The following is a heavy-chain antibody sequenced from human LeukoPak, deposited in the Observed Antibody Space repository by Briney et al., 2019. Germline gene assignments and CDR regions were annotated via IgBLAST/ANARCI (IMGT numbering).Heavy chain of an antibody. CDR3: ANHGSSGQFYFDY. CDR2: ISGSGAST. V-gene: IGHV3-23*01. D-gene: IGHD6-19*01. J-gene: IGHJ4*02. Sequence: GGSLRLSCAASGFTFRSYAMSWVRQAPGKGLEWVSGISGSGASTYYADSVKGRFTISRDNSKNTLYLQMNSLRAEDTAVYYYANHGSSGQFYFDYWGQGTLVTVSS. CDR1: GFTFRSYA.